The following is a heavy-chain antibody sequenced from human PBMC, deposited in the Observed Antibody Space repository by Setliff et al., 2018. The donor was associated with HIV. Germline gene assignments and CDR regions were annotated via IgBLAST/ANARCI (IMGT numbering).Heavy chain of an antibody. D-gene: IGHD1-26*01. CDR3: AAVFTGEPGRSLDY. V-gene: IGHV3-21*01. J-gene: IGHJ4*02. CDR1: GFTVSTYY. Sequence: GGSLRLSCAASGFTVSTYYMSWVRQAPGKGLEWVASISSSGSYIHYADSLKGRFTISRDNAKNSQYLLMSDLRAEDTAVYYCAAVFTGEPGRSLDYWGQGTPVTVSS. CDR2: ISSSGSYI.